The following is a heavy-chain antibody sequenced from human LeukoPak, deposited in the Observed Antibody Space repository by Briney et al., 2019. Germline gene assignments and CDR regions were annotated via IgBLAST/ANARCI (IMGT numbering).Heavy chain of an antibody. J-gene: IGHJ4*02. V-gene: IGHV3-23*01. CDR1: GFTFSTYA. D-gene: IGHD6-19*01. Sequence: PGGSLRLSCAASGFTFSTYAMTWVRQAPGKGLERVSGFTGRDNNIDYVDSVKGRFTISRDNSKNTLYLQMTSLRAEDTAVYYCAKVYRSGWSYFDSWGQGAAVTVSS. CDR2: FTGRDNNI. CDR3: AKVYRSGWSYFDS.